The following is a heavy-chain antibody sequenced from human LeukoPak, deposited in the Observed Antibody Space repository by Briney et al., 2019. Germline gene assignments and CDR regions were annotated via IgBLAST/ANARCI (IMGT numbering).Heavy chain of an antibody. CDR2: ISYDGSNK. J-gene: IGHJ4*02. Sequence: GGSLRLSCAASGFTFSSYAMHWVRQAPATGLEWVAVISYDGSNKYYADSVKGRFTISRDNSKNTLYLQMNSLRAEDTAVYYCARERRYSGYDFDYWGQGTLVTVSS. D-gene: IGHD5-12*01. V-gene: IGHV3-30-3*01. CDR1: GFTFSSYA. CDR3: ARERRYSGYDFDY.